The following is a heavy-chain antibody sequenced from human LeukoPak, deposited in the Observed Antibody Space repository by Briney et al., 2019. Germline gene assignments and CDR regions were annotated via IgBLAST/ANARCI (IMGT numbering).Heavy chain of an antibody. CDR3: ARVDLDGVDRLVNFDY. Sequence: QSGGPLRLSCAASGFTFSSYWMSWVRQAPGKGLEWVANIKQDGSEKYYVDSVKGRFTISRDNAKNSLYLQMNSLRAEDTAVYYCARVDLDGVDRLVNFDYWGQGTLVTVSS. D-gene: IGHD1-1*01. J-gene: IGHJ4*02. V-gene: IGHV3-7*01. CDR1: GFTFSSYW. CDR2: IKQDGSEK.